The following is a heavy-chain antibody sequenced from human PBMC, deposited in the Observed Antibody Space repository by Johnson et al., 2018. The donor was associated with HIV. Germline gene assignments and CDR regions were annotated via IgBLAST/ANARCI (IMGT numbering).Heavy chain of an antibody. V-gene: IGHV3-15*01. CDR1: GFSFSNAW. CDR3: TAHYRNAYDI. D-gene: IGHD1-26*01. J-gene: IGHJ3*02. CDR2: IKSKTDGGTT. Sequence: VQLVESGGDLVQPGGSLRLSCAASGFSFSNAWMNWVRQAPGKGLAWVGRIKSKTDGGTTDYAAPVKGRFTLSRDDSKNTLFLQMNSLKTEDTALYYCTAHYRNAYDIWGQGTMVTVSS.